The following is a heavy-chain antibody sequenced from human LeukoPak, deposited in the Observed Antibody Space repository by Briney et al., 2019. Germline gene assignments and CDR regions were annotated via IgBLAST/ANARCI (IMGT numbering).Heavy chain of an antibody. V-gene: IGHV5-51*01. CDR2: IYPGDSDT. CDR3: ARHDYSYWDV. CDR1: GSIFTSYW. Sequence: RHGEPLQISCQGSGSIFTSYWSGGVRQLHGKGLEWMGIIYPGDSDTRYSPSFQGQVTISADKSISTAYLQWSSLRASDTAMYYCARHDYSYWDVWGQGTTVTVSS. D-gene: IGHD2-15*01. J-gene: IGHJ6*02.